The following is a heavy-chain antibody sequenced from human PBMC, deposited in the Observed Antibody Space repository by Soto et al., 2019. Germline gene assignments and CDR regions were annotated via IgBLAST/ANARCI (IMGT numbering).Heavy chain of an antibody. Sequence: PGESLKISCKGSVYSFTSYWISWLRQMPGKGLEWLGRIDPSDSYTHYSPSFQCHVTISADKSISTAYLQWSSLKASDTAMYYCARHWMDIGVVGRYYGLDVWAQGTTVPVSS. J-gene: IGHJ6*02. CDR3: ARHWMDIGVVGRYYGLDV. V-gene: IGHV5-10-1*01. CDR1: VYSFTSYW. D-gene: IGHD2-15*01. CDR2: IDPSDSYT.